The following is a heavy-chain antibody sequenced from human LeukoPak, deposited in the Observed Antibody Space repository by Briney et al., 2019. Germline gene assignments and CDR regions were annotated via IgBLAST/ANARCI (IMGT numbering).Heavy chain of an antibody. CDR3: AREDESQYSYGDFDY. CDR1: GFTFSDYS. J-gene: IGHJ4*02. Sequence: PGGSLRLSCAASGFTFSDYSMNWVRQAPGKGLYWVSSISSSSSDIHYADSVKGRFTISRDNAKNSLSLQMNSLRAEDTAVYYCAREDESQYSYGDFDYWGQGTLVTVSS. D-gene: IGHD5-18*01. V-gene: IGHV3-21*01. CDR2: ISSSSSDI.